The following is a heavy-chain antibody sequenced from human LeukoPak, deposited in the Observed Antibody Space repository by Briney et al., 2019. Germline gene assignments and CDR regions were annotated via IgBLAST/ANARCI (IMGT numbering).Heavy chain of an antibody. CDR1: GFTFSSYS. CDR2: ISSSSSYI. J-gene: IGHJ4*02. D-gene: IGHD3-3*01. V-gene: IGHV3-21*04. CDR3: AKGSGSYGQDLYS. Sequence: GGSLRLSCAASGFTFSSYSMNWVRQAPGKGLEWASSISSSSSYIYYADSVKGRFTISRDNAKNSLYLQMNSLRAEDTAVYYCAKGSGSYGQDLYSWGQGTLVTVAS.